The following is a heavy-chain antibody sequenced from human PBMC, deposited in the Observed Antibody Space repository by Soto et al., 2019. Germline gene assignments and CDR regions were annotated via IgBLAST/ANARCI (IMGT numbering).Heavy chain of an antibody. V-gene: IGHV3-23*01. J-gene: IGHJ4*02. CDR3: AKTQNFNGYYAGLDS. CDR2: VSGGGAST. CDR1: GFSYAGYA. Sequence: HPGGSLRLSCIVSGFSYAGYALAWVRQAPGKGLEWVAAVSGGGASTYYAYSVKGRFSISRDKSGNMVYLQMNSLTAGDTAVYYCAKTQNFNGYYAGLDSWGQGTRVTVSS. D-gene: IGHD3-3*01.